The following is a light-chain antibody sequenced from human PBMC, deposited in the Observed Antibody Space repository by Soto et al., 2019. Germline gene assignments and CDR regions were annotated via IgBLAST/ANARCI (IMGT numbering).Light chain of an antibody. CDR1: QSVNIY. Sequence: EIVMTQSPATLSVSPGERATLSCRASQSVNIYLAWYQQKPGQAPRLLIFGASYRATGIPARFSGSGSGTEFNLTISSLQSADFAVYFCQQYDDWLRLTFGGGTKVEIK. J-gene: IGKJ4*01. CDR3: QQYDDWLRLT. CDR2: GAS. V-gene: IGKV3D-15*01.